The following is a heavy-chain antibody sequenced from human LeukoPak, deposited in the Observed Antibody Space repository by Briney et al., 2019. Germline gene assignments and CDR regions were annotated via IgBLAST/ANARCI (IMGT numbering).Heavy chain of an antibody. D-gene: IGHD2-15*01. CDR3: ARDSQYCSSGSCSPGASDI. CDR1: GFTSSSYG. J-gene: IGHJ3*02. CDR2: IRYDGSNK. V-gene: IGHV3-30*02. Sequence: GGSLRLSCAASGFTSSSYGMHWVRQAPGKGLEWVAFIRYDGSNKYYADSVKGRFTISRDNSKNTVYLQMNSLRVEDTAVNYCARDSQYCSSGSCSPGASDIWGQGTMVT.